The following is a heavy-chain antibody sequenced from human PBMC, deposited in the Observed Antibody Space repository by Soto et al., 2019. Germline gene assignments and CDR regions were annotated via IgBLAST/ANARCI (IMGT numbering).Heavy chain of an antibody. Sequence: GGSLRLSCAASGFTFSSYWMSWVRQAPGKGLEWVANIKQDGSEKYYVDSVKGRFTISRDNAKNSLYLQMNSLRAEDTAVYYCARDGQYYYGSGSYYYYYYMDVWGKGTMVTVSS. CDR1: GFTFSSYW. J-gene: IGHJ6*03. CDR2: IKQDGSEK. D-gene: IGHD3-10*01. V-gene: IGHV3-7*03. CDR3: ARDGQYYYGSGSYYYYYYMDV.